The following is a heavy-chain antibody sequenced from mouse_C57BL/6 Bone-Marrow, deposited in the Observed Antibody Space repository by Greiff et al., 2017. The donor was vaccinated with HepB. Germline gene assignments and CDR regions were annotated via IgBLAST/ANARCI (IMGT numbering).Heavy chain of an antibody. D-gene: IGHD1-1*01. V-gene: IGHV1-82*01. CDR2: IYPGDGDT. CDR3: AEGTTVVEGVAY. Sequence: VQLQQSGPELVKPGASVKISCKASGYSFRSSWMNWVKQRPGKGLEWIGRIYPGDGDTNYNGKFKGKATLTADKSSSTAYMQLSSLTSEDSAVYFCAEGTTVVEGVAYWGQGTLVTVSA. J-gene: IGHJ3*01. CDR1: GYSFRSSW.